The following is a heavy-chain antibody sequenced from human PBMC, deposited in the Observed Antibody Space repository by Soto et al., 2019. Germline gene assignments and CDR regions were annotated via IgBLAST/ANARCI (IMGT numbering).Heavy chain of an antibody. D-gene: IGHD2-2*01. CDR2: IGAYNGNT. Sequence: ASVKVSCKASGYTFTSYGISWVRQAPGQGLEWMGWIGAYNGNTNYAQKLQGRVTMTTDTSTSTAYMELRSLRSDDTAVYYCASYPRRKACSSTSCAPGYYYYGMGVWGQGTTVTVSS. CDR3: ASYPRRKACSSTSCAPGYYYYGMGV. CDR1: GYTFTSYG. V-gene: IGHV1-18*04. J-gene: IGHJ6*02.